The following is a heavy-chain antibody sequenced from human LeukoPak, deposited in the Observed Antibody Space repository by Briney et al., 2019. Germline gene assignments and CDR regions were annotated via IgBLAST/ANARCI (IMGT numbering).Heavy chain of an antibody. Sequence: GGSLRLSCAASGFTVSSNYMSWVRQAPGKGLEWVSVIYSGGSTYYADSVKGRFTISRDNAKNSLYLQMNSLRAEDTAVYYCARYDFWSGYNFDYWGQGTLVTVSS. CDR3: ARYDFWSGYNFDY. V-gene: IGHV3-53*01. D-gene: IGHD3-3*01. J-gene: IGHJ4*02. CDR2: IYSGGST. CDR1: GFTVSSNY.